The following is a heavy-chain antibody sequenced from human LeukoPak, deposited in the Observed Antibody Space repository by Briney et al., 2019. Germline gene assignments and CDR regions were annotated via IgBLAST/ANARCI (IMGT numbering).Heavy chain of an antibody. CDR3: ARQDIVVVPATDNWFDP. Sequence: PSETLSLTCTVSGGSISSYFWSWIRQPPGEGLEWIGSIYYSGSTYYNPSLKSRVTISVDTSKNQFSLKLSSVTAADTAVYYCARQDIVVVPATDNWFDPWGQGTLVTVSS. J-gene: IGHJ5*02. CDR2: IYYSGST. V-gene: IGHV4-59*05. D-gene: IGHD2-2*01. CDR1: GGSISSYF.